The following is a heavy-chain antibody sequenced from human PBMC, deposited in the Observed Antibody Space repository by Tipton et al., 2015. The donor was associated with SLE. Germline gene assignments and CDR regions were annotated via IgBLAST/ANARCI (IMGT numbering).Heavy chain of an antibody. CDR2: IYTSGST. CDR1: GGSISSGSYY. J-gene: IGHJ3*02. CDR3: ARGPGTVEAFDI. Sequence: TLSLTCTVSGGSISSGSYYWSWIRQPAGKGLEWIGYIYTSGSTYYNPSLKSRVTISVDTSKNQFSLKVNSVTAADTAVYYCARGPGTVEAFDIWGQGTMVTVSS. D-gene: IGHD7-27*01. V-gene: IGHV4-61*09.